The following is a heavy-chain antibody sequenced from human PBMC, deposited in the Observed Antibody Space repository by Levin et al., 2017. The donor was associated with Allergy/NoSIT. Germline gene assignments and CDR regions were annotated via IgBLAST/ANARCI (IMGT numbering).Heavy chain of an antibody. CDR1: GFTFSSYS. CDR2: ISSSSSYI. J-gene: IGHJ4*02. Sequence: GGSLRLSCAASGFTFSSYSMNWVRQAPGKGLEWVSSISSSSSYIYYADSVKGRFTISRDNAKNSLYLQMNSLRAEDTAVYYCARERYSSGWSLPKALDYWGQGTLVTVSS. D-gene: IGHD6-19*01. V-gene: IGHV3-21*01. CDR3: ARERYSSGWSLPKALDY.